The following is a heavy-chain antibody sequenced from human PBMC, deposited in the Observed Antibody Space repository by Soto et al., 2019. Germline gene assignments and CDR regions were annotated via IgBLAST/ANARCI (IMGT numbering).Heavy chain of an antibody. CDR2: VIPIFGTP. Sequence: VQLVQSGAEVRKPGSSVKVSCKASGGDFKNFIIAWVRQAPGHGLEWMGGVIPIFGTPNFVQKFQDRVTITADEATSTTYMEPRSLRSEDTAVYYCARVGSCLSSSCFYYGMDVWGQGTTVIVSS. D-gene: IGHD2-2*01. V-gene: IGHV1-69*01. CDR3: ARVGSCLSSSCFYYGMDV. CDR1: GGDFKNFI. J-gene: IGHJ6*02.